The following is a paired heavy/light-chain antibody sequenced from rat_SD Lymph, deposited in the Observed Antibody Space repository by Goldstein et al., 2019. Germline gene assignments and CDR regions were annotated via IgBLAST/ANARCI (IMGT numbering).Heavy chain of an antibody. D-gene: IGHD1-2*01. CDR1: GFTFSNYG. J-gene: IGHJ4*01. V-gene: IGHV5-34*01. CDR2: ISSSSSYI. CDR3: ARREIYYSSYIYGYVMDA. Sequence: EVQLVESGGGLVQPGRSLKLSCLASGFTFSNYGMNWIRQAPGKGLEWVASISSSSSYIYYADTVKGRFTISRDNAKNTLYLQMTSLRSEDTALYYCARREIYYSSYIYGYVMDAWGQGASVTVSS.
Light chain of an antibody. CDR3: QQHNEYPPT. CDR1: KSISKY. CDR2: DGS. J-gene: IGKJ2-1*01. Sequence: DVQMTQSPYNLAASPGESVSINCKASKSISKYLAWYQQKPGKANKLLIYDGSTLQSGIPSRFSGSGSGTDFTLTIRSLEPEDFGLYYCQQHNEYPPTFGAGTKLELK. V-gene: IGKV16S1*01.